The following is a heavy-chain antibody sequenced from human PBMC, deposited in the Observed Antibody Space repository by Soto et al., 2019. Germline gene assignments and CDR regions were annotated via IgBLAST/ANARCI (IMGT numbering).Heavy chain of an antibody. D-gene: IGHD2-21*02. CDR2: IIPIFGTT. CDR1: GGTFSNYP. J-gene: IGHJ4*02. CDR3: ARGLYCGGGCYSHFDY. V-gene: IGHV1-69*01. Sequence: VQLVQSGAEVKKPGSSVKVSCKASGGTFSNYPFIWVRQAPGQGLDWMGGIIPIFGTTDYVQRFQGRVTITADESTNTAYMDLSSLRSDDKAVYYCARGLYCGGGCYSHFDYWGQGTLVTVSS.